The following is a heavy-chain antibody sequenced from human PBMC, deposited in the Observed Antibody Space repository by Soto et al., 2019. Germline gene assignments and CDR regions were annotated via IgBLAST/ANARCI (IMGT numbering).Heavy chain of an antibody. Sequence: PSETLSLTCTVSGGSISSYYWSWIRQPPGKGLEWIGYIYYSESTNYNPSLKSRVIISVDTSKNQFSLRLSSVTAADTAVYFCARAYYDTSRYSLASWGQGSLVTVSS. J-gene: IGHJ5*02. CDR1: GGSISSYY. D-gene: IGHD3-22*01. V-gene: IGHV4-59*01. CDR2: IYYSEST. CDR3: ARAYYDTSRYSLAS.